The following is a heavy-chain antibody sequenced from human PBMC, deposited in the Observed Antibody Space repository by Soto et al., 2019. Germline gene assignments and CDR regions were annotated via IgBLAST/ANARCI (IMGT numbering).Heavy chain of an antibody. CDR2: IYHSGST. J-gene: IGHJ6*02. CDR1: GYSISSGYY. CDR3: ARDYDSSGYYSYYYGMDV. V-gene: IGHV4-38-2*02. Sequence: PSETLSLTCAVSGYSISSGYYWVWIRQPPGKGLEWVGSIYHSGSTYYNPSLKSRVTISVDTSKNQFSLKLSSVTAADTAVYYCARDYDSSGYYSYYYGMDVWGQGTTVTVSS. D-gene: IGHD3-22*01.